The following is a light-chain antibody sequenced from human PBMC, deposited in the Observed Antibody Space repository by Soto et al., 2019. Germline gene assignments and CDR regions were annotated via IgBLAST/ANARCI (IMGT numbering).Light chain of an antibody. CDR3: QSYDSSLSVYV. CDR2: GNS. V-gene: IGLV1-40*01. CDR1: SSNIGAGYD. Sequence: QSVLTQPPSVSGAPGQRVPISCTWSSSNIGAGYDVHWYQQLPGTAPKLLIYGNSNRPSGVPDRFSGSNSVTSASLAITGLQAEDEADYYCQSYDSSLSVYVFGTGTNLTDL. J-gene: IGLJ1*01.